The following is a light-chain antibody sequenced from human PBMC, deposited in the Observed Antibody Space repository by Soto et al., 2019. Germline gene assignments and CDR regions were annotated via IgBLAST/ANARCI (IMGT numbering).Light chain of an antibody. V-gene: IGLV2-23*02. J-gene: IGLJ2*01. CDR3: CSYAGSSILV. Sequence: QYALTQPASVSGSPGQSITISCTGTSSDVVSYNLVSWYQQHPGKAPKLMIYEVTDRPSGVSNRFSGSKSGNTASLTISGLQAEDESDYYCCSYAGSSILVFGGGTKLTVL. CDR1: SSDVVSYNL. CDR2: EVT.